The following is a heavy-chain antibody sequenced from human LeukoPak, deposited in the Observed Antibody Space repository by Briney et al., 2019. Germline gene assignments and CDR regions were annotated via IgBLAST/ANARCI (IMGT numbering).Heavy chain of an antibody. J-gene: IGHJ5*02. CDR2: IYPGDSDT. V-gene: IGHV5-51*01. D-gene: IGHD2-15*01. CDR3: ARQEVGGYCSGGSCYGWFDP. Sequence: GESLKISCKASGSSFINYWIGWVRQMPGKGLEWMGIIYPGDSDTRYSPSFQGQVTISADKSISTAYLQWSSLKASDTAMYYCARQEVGGYCSGGSCYGWFDPWGQGTLVTVSS. CDR1: GSSFINYW.